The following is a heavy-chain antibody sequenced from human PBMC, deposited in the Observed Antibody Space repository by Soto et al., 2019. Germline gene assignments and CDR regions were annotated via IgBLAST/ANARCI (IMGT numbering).Heavy chain of an antibody. J-gene: IGHJ4*02. D-gene: IGHD4-17*01. CDR3: TRASGDYGDPDGFDY. CDR1: GFTFGDYA. V-gene: IGHV3-49*03. CDR2: IRSKAYGGTT. Sequence: GGSLRLSCTASGFTFGDYAMSWFRQAPGKGLEWVGFIRSKAYGGTTEYAASVKGRFTISRDDSKSIAYLQMNSLKTEDTAVYYCTRASGDYGDPDGFDYWAREPWSPSPQ.